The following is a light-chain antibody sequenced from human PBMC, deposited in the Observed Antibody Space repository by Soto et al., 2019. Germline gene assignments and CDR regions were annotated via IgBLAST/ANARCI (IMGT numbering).Light chain of an antibody. CDR3: CPYAGSYTYV. CDR1: SSDVGGYNY. V-gene: IGLV2-11*01. CDR2: DVS. J-gene: IGLJ1*01. Sequence: QSALTQPRSVSGSPGQSVTISCTGTSSDVGGYNYVSWYQQHPGKAPKLMIFDVSKRPSGVPDRFSGSKSANTASLTISGLQAEDEADYYCCPYAGSYTYVFGTGTKVTVL.